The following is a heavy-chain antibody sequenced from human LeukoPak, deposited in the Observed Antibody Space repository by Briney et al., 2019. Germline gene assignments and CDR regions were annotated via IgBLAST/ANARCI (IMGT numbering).Heavy chain of an antibody. J-gene: IGHJ6*04. D-gene: IGHD3-10*02. V-gene: IGHV3-48*01. CDR2: ISSSSSTI. Sequence: GGSLRLSCAASGFTFSSYSMNWVRQAPGKGLDWVSYISSSSSTIYYADSVKGRFTISRDNAKNSLYLQMNSLRAEDTAVYYCAELGITMIGGVWGKGTTVTISS. CDR3: AELGITMIGGV. CDR1: GFTFSSYS.